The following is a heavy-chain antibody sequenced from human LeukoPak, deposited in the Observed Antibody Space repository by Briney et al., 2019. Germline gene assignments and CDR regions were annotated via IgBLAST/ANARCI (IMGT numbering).Heavy chain of an antibody. Sequence: SETLSLTCAVYGGSFSGYYWSWIRQPPGKGLEWIGEINHSGSTNYNPSLKSRVTISVDTSKNQFSLKLSSVTAADTAVYYCARAPHTYYDSSGYAHGGFQHWGQGTLVTVSS. CDR3: ARAPHTYYDSSGYAHGGFQH. V-gene: IGHV4-34*01. CDR2: INHSGST. D-gene: IGHD3-22*01. CDR1: GGSFSGYY. J-gene: IGHJ1*01.